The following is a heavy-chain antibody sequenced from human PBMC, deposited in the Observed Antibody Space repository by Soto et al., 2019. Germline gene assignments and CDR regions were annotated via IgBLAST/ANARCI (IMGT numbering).Heavy chain of an antibody. V-gene: IGHV1-46*01. CDR2: INPSGGST. CDR3: ATRSRVTIFGVVIEAYYYGMDV. J-gene: IGHJ6*02. D-gene: IGHD3-3*01. Sequence: ASVKVSCKASGYTFTSYDMHWVRQAPGQGLEWMGIINPSGGSTSYAQKFQGRVTMTRDTSTSTVYMELSSLRSEDTAVYYCATRSRVTIFGVVIEAYYYGMDVWGQGTTVTVSS. CDR1: GYTFTSYD.